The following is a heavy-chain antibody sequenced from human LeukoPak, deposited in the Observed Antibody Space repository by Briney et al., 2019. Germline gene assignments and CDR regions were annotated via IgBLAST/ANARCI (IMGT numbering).Heavy chain of an antibody. V-gene: IGHV5-51*01. D-gene: IGHD5-18*01. Sequence: GESLQISCKGSGYSFTSYWIGWVRQMPGKGLEWMGIIYPGDSDTRYSPSFQGQVTISADKSISTAYLQWSSLKASDTAMYYCARSPRGYSYSYYYMDVWGKGTTVTVSS. CDR3: ARSPRGYSYSYYYMDV. J-gene: IGHJ6*03. CDR2: IYPGDSDT. CDR1: GYSFTSYW.